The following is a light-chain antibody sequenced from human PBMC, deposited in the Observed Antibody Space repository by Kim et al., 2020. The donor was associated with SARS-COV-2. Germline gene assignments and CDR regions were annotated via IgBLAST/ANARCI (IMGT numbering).Light chain of an antibody. CDR2: SDN. CDR3: AAWDDSQNGPV. J-gene: IGLJ2*01. Sequence: QSVLTQSPSASGTPGQRVTISCSGSSSNIGSNTVNWYQQLPGTAPKLLIYSDNQRPSGVPDRFSGSRSGTSASLAISGLQSEDEADYYCAAWDDSQNGPVFGGGTKVTVL. CDR1: SSNIGSNT. V-gene: IGLV1-44*01.